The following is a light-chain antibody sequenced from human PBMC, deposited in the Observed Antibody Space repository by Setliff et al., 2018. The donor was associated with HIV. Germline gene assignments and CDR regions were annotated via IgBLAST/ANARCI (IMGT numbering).Light chain of an antibody. CDR1: TSNIGNNF. CDR3: ATWDSSLIAVV. J-gene: IGLJ3*02. CDR2: DNN. V-gene: IGLV1-51*01. Sequence: QSALAQPPSVSAAPGQKLTISCSGRTSNIGNNFVSWYQQLPGTAPKLLIYDNNKRPSGIPDRFSGSKSGTSATLGITGLQPGDEADYYCATWDSSLIAVVFGGGTKVTVL.